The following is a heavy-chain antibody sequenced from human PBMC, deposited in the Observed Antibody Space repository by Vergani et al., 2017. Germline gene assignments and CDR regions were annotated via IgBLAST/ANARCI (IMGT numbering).Heavy chain of an antibody. J-gene: IGHJ4*02. D-gene: IGHD1-26*01. CDR1: GFTFSSYS. CDR3: ARDLVGAANFDY. Sequence: EVQLVESGGGLVKPGGSLRLSCAASGFTFSSYSMNWVRQAPGKGLEWVSSISSSSSYIYYADSVKGRFIISRDNAKNSLYLQMNSLRAEDTAVYYCARDLVGAANFDYWGQGTLVTVSS. CDR2: ISSSSSYI. V-gene: IGHV3-21*01.